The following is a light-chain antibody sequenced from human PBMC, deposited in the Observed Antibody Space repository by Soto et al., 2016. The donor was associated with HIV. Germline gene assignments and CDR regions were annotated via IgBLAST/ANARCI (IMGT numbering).Light chain of an antibody. V-gene: IGLV3-21*03. J-gene: IGLJ3*02. CDR3: QVWGSTSDPWV. Sequence: SSVLTQPPSVSVAPGKTARITCGGDNLGSKSVHWYQQKPGQAPVLVVYDDSDRPSGIPERFSGSNSGNTATLTISRVEAGDEADYYCQVWGSTSDPWVFGGGTKPTVL. CDR2: DDS. CDR1: NLGSKS.